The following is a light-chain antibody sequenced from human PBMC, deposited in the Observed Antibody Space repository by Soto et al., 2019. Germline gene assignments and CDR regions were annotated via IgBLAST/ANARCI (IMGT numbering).Light chain of an antibody. CDR2: TIS. Sequence: IVMTQSPATLSVSPGERVTLPCRASQRVSTSFAWYQQKPGQAPRLLIYTISTRATGVPARFSGSGSGTDFTLTISSLQSEDFAVYYCQQYHDWPLTFGGGTKVEIK. CDR1: QRVSTS. V-gene: IGKV3-15*01. CDR3: QQYHDWPLT. J-gene: IGKJ4*01.